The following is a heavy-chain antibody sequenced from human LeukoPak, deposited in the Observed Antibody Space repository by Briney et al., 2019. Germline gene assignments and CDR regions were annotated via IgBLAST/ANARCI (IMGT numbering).Heavy chain of an antibody. J-gene: IGHJ4*02. D-gene: IGHD6-6*01. CDR1: GGSISGGSYY. V-gene: IGHV4-61*02. CDR3: ARLSSSSLAVLG. Sequence: PSQTLSLTCTVSGGSISGGSYYWSWIRQPAGKGLEWIGRIYTSGSTNYNPSLKSRVTISVDTSKNQFSLKLSSVTAADTAVYYCARLSSSSLAVLGWGQGTLVTVSS. CDR2: IYTSGST.